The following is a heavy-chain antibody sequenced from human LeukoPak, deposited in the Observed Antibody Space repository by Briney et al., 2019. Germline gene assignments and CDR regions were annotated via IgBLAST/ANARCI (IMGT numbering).Heavy chain of an antibody. D-gene: IGHD3-22*01. Sequence: PGGSLRLSCAASGFTFSTFAMSWVRQAPGKGLEWLSGISGSGDDTYYADSVKGRFTISRDNYKNTLYLQMHSLRVEDTAVYYCAKVPLYYSDTTSYWGQGTLVTVSS. CDR3: AKVPLYYSDTTSY. J-gene: IGHJ4*02. CDR2: ISGSGDDT. CDR1: GFTFSTFA. V-gene: IGHV3-23*01.